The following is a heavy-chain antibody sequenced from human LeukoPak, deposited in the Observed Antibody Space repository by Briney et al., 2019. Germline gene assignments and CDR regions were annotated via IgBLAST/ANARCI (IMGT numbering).Heavy chain of an antibody. V-gene: IGHV3-23*01. CDR2: ISSSDGRT. D-gene: IGHD1-26*01. CDR3: SKSPTQWELPDY. J-gene: IGHJ4*02. CDR1: GFTFSSYA. Sequence: GGSLRLSCAASGFTFSSYAMNWVRQAPGKGLEWVSTISSSDGRTYYADSVKGRFTISRDNSKNTLYLQMNSLRAEDTAIYYCSKSPTQWELPDYWGQGTLVTASS.